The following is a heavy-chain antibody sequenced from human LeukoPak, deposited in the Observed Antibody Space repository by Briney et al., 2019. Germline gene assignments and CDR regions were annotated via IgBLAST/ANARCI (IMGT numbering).Heavy chain of an antibody. J-gene: IGHJ4*02. D-gene: IGHD4-11*01. CDR3: ARGDYTEFDY. CDR1: GFTFSSYS. Sequence: GGSLRLPCAASGFTFSSYSMNWIRQAPGKGLEWVSSISSSGNYVYYSDSVKGRFAISRDNAKNSLHLQVTSLRAEDTAVFYCARGDYTEFDYWGQGTLVTVSS. V-gene: IGHV3-21*01. CDR2: ISSSGNYV.